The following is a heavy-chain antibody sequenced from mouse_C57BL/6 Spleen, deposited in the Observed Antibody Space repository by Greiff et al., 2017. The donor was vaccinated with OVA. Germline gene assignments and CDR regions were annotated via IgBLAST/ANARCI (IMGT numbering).Heavy chain of an antibody. Sequence: LVESGAELARPGASVKLSCKASGYTFTSYGISWVKQRTGQGLEWIGEIYPRSGNTYYNEKFKGKATLTADKSSSTAYMELRSLTSEDSAVYFCARWGGNYVVAMDYWGQGTSVTVSS. CDR3: ARWGGNYVVAMDY. D-gene: IGHD2-1*01. CDR2: IYPRSGNT. CDR1: GYTFTSYG. J-gene: IGHJ4*01. V-gene: IGHV1-81*01.